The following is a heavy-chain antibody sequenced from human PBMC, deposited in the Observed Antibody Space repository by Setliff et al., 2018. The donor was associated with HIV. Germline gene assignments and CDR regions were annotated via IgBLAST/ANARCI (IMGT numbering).Heavy chain of an antibody. J-gene: IGHJ6*02. V-gene: IGHV4-39*07. CDR2: LSPSGTT. CDR3: ARRGDFFYYAMDV. CDR1: GGSITRTPYY. Sequence: SETLSLTCTVSGGSITRTPYYWGWIRQPPGRGLEWIGELSPSGTTRSNPSLQSRVTISLDTSNNQFSLKLSSVTAADTAVYYCARRGDFFYYAMDVWGQGTTVTVSS.